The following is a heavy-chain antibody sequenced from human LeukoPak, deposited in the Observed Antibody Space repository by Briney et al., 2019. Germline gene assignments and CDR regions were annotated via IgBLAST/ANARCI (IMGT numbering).Heavy chain of an antibody. CDR1: CSSISSVSYY. CDR2: IYTSGCT. CDR3: GRVLMAAAAWTNWSDP. J-gene: IGHJ5*02. D-gene: IGHD6-13*01. V-gene: IGHV4-61*02. Sequence: PSETLALICTVFCSSISSVSYYRSGIRQPAGNGLDGVGRIYTSGCTIYNVSLKSRVTITLRAYQHQLSPKLRPETAADPPVYYCGRVLMAAAAWTNWSDPWGQGTLVTVSS.